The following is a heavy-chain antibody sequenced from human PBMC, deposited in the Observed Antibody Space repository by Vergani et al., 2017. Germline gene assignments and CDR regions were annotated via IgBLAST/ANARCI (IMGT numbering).Heavy chain of an antibody. Sequence: QLQLQESGPGLVKPSATLSLTCSVSGASIRSSNYYWSWIRQPPGKGLEWIGEINHSGSTNYNPSLKSRVTISVDTSKNQFSLKLSSVTAADTAVYYCARGHPFDPWGQGTLVTVSS. CDR2: INHSGST. J-gene: IGHJ5*02. V-gene: IGHV4-39*07. CDR1: GASIRSSNYY. CDR3: ARGHPFDP.